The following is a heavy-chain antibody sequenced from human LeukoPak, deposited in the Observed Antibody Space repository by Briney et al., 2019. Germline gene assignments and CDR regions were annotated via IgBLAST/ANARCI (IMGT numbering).Heavy chain of an antibody. D-gene: IGHD1-7*01. Sequence: GGSLRLSCAASGFTVSSNYMSWVRQAPGKGLEWVSVIYSGGSTHYADSVKGRFTISRDNSKNTLYLQMNSLRAEDTAVYYCARWYSVGWNYYFDLWGRGTLVTVSS. CDR3: ARWYSVGWNYYFDL. CDR2: IYSGGST. J-gene: IGHJ2*01. V-gene: IGHV3-66*01. CDR1: GFTVSSNY.